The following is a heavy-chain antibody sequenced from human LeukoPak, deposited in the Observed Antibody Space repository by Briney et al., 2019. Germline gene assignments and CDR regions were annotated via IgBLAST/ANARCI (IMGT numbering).Heavy chain of an antibody. CDR1: GGSISSYY. D-gene: IGHD5-24*01. CDR3: ARLGRDGYNWEVYFDY. CDR2: IYYSGST. V-gene: IGHV4-59*08. J-gene: IGHJ4*02. Sequence: PSETLSLTCTVSGGSISSYYWSWIRQPPGKGLEWIGYIYYSGSTNYNPSLKSRVTISVDTSKNQFSLKLSSVTAADTAVYYCARLGRDGYNWEVYFDYWGQGTLVTVSS.